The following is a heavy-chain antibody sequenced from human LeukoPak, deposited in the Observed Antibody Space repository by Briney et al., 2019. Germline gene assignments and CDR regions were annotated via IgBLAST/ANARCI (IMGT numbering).Heavy chain of an antibody. CDR1: GFTFSSYS. J-gene: IGHJ4*02. D-gene: IGHD3-10*01. CDR3: AKEGMGSGSYSYYFDY. V-gene: IGHV3-21*01. CDR2: ISSSSTYI. Sequence: GGSLRLSCAASGFTFSSYSMNCVRQGPGKGLEWVSFISSSSTYIYYADSLKGRFTISRDNSKNTLYLQMNSLRAEDTAVYYCAKEGMGSGSYSYYFDYWGQGTLVTVS.